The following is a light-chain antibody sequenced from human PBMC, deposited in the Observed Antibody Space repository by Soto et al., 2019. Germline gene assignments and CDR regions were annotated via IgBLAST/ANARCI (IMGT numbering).Light chain of an antibody. CDR2: EVS. Sequence: QSALTQPASVSGSPGQSITISCTGTSSDVGSDNLVSWYQQHPGKAPKFIIYEVSKRPSGVSNRFSGSKSGNTASLTISGLQAEDEADYYCCSYAGSTTYVFGTGTKVTVL. CDR1: SSDVGSDNL. CDR3: CSYAGSTTYV. J-gene: IGLJ1*01. V-gene: IGLV2-23*02.